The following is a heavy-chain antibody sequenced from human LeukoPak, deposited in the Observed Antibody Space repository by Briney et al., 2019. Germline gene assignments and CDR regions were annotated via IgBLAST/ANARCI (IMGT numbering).Heavy chain of an antibody. Sequence: SEILSLTCAVYGGSFSGYYWSWIRQPPGKGLEWIGEINHSGSTNDNPSLKSRVTISVDTSKNQFSLKLSSVTAADTAVYYCARGRRRTGTFDYWGQGTLVTVSS. V-gene: IGHV4-34*01. J-gene: IGHJ4*02. CDR1: GGSFSGYY. D-gene: IGHD1-1*01. CDR3: ARGRRRTGTFDY. CDR2: INHSGST.